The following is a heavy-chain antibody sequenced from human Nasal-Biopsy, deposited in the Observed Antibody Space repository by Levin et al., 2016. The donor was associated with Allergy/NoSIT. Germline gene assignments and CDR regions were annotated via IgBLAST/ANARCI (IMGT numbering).Heavy chain of an antibody. CDR3: ARDEAPPYAGAGSYSHQ. Sequence: GGSLRLSCAVSGSPFSSWWMNWVRQAPGKGLEWVASIKFDGSERHYVDSVKGRFIMSRDNARDAVYLQMNTLRVDDTAVYFCARDEAPPYAGAGSYSHQWGRGTLVTVSS. CDR1: GSPFSSWW. V-gene: IGHV3-7*01. J-gene: IGHJ4*02. D-gene: IGHD3-10*01. CDR2: IKFDGSER.